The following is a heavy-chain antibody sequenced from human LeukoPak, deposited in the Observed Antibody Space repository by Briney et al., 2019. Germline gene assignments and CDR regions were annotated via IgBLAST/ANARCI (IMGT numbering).Heavy chain of an antibody. CDR1: GYTFTGYY. D-gene: IGHD1-26*01. V-gene: IGHV1-2*02. Sequence: ASVKVSCKASGYTFTGYYMHWVRQAPGQGLEWMGWINPNSGGTNYAQKFQGRVTMTRDTSISTAYMELSRLRSDDTAVYYCAKPEKVGASIGFDPWGQGTLVTVSS. CDR3: AKPEKVGASIGFDP. J-gene: IGHJ5*02. CDR2: INPNSGGT.